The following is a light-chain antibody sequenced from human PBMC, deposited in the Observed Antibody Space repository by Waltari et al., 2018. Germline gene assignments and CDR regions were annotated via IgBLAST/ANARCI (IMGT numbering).Light chain of an antibody. V-gene: IGLV2-23*02. Sequence: QSALTQPAPVSGSPGQSITIFCTVTSNDIGNYNLVARYQQHPGKAPKLMIYEVYNRPSGVSNRLSGAKSGNTASLTIFGRQAEDEADYYCCSYAGRSTWVFGGGTKVTVL. CDR1: SNDIGNYNL. CDR3: CSYAGRSTWV. J-gene: IGLJ3*02. CDR2: EVY.